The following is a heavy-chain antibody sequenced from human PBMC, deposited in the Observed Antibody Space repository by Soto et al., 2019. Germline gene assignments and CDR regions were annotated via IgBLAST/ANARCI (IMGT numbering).Heavy chain of an antibody. D-gene: IGHD3-22*01. CDR1: GFIFNNAW. V-gene: IGHV3-15*07. CDR3: TIESYSSIIVVRFYY. CDR2: IKSKTDGGTT. Sequence: PGWSLRLSCAASGFIFNNAWINWVRQAPEKGLEWVGRIKSKTDGGTTDYAAPVKGRFAISRDDSINMVYLQMNSLKTEDTGIYYCTIESYSSIIVVRFYYWGNETLVTVSS. J-gene: IGHJ4*01.